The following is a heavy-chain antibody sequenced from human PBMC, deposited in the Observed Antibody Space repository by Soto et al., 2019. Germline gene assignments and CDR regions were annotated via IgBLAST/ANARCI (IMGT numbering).Heavy chain of an antibody. Sequence: QEQLVQSGAEVRKPGPSVRVSCKDSGGLFSSYAISWVRQAPGQGLEWMGGIIPVFGSTNYAQKFPDRLTIXXXDNXNTAYMELSSLKSDDTAIYYCARGGLGYVWFNEFWGQGTLVTVSS. CDR2: IIPVFGST. V-gene: IGHV1-69*01. CDR3: ARGGLGYVWFNEF. J-gene: IGHJ4*02. D-gene: IGHD3-16*01. CDR1: GGLFSSYA.